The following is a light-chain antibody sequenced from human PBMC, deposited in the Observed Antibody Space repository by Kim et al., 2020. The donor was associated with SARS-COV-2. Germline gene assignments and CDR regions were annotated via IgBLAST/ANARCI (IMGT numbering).Light chain of an antibody. CDR2: RDN. V-gene: IGLV10-54*01. Sequence: RQTATLTCTGNNNNVGNQGAAWLQQHQGHPPKLLSYRDNYRPSGISERLSASRSGNTASLTISGLQPEDEADYYCSAWDISLNAWVFGGGTQLTVL. J-gene: IGLJ3*02. CDR1: NNNVGNQG. CDR3: SAWDISLNAWV.